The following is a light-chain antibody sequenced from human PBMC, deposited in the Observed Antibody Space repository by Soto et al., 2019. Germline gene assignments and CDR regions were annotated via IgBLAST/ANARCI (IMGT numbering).Light chain of an antibody. V-gene: IGLV2-11*01. CDR3: CSYAGSYTFV. J-gene: IGLJ1*01. CDR2: DVS. CDR1: SSDVGGYSY. Sequence: QSALAQPRSVSGSPGQSVTISCTGTSSDVGGYSYVSWYQQHPGRAPKLMVYDVSKRPSGVPDRFSGSKSADTASLTISGLQAGDEADYYCCSYAGSYTFVFGGGTKV.